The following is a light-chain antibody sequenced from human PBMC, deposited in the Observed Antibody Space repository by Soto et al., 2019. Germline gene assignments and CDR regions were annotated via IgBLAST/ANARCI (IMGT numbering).Light chain of an antibody. V-gene: IGKV1-33*01. CDR3: QQYDNLPQLT. CDR1: QDVGKH. Sequence: DIQMTQSPSSLSASVGDRVTISCQASQDVGKHLNWYQQRPGKAPKVLIYEASNLETGVPSRFSGSGSGTHFTFTIRSLQPEDIGTYYCQQYDNLPQLTFGAGTKGEI. CDR2: EAS. J-gene: IGKJ4*01.